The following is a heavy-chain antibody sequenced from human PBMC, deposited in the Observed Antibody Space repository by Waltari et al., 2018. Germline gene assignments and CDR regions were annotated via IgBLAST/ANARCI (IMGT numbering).Heavy chain of an antibody. CDR1: GGPFRRYT. CDR3: TREAARTFDY. J-gene: IGHJ4*02. V-gene: IGHV1-69*08. Sequence: QVQLVQSGAEVKKPGSSVKVSCKASGGPFRRYTISWVGQAPGQGLEWMGRIIPILGIANYAQKFQGRVTITEDKSTSTAYMELSSLRSEDTAVYYCTREAARTFDYWGQGTLVTVSS. D-gene: IGHD6-6*01. CDR2: IIPILGIA.